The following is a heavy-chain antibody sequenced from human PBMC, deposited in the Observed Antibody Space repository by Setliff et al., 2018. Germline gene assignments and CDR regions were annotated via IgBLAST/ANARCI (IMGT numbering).Heavy chain of an antibody. Sequence: GASVKVSCKASGYTFTNYGVTWMRQAPGQGLEWMGWIGAYNGNTYNAHKFQGRVTMTSDTSTSTAYMEPRSLRSDDTAVYYCARVTIAVAGYFDFWGQGTLVTVSS. V-gene: IGHV1-18*01. CDR1: GYTFTNYG. D-gene: IGHD6-19*01. CDR2: IGAYNGNT. CDR3: ARVTIAVAGYFDF. J-gene: IGHJ4*02.